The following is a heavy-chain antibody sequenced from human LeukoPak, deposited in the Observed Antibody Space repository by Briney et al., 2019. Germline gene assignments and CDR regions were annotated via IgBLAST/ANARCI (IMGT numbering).Heavy chain of an antibody. J-gene: IGHJ4*02. CDR3: ARETAPYSSGWFGLLRFDY. V-gene: IGHV3-30*04. CDR2: ISYDGSNK. CDR1: GFTFSSYA. Sequence: GGSLRLSCAASGFTFSSYAMHWVRQAPGKGLEGVAYISYDGSNKYYADSVKRLFTISRDNSKNTLYLQMNRLRAEDTGVYYCARETAPYSSGWFGLLRFDYWGEGTLVTVSS. D-gene: IGHD6-19*01.